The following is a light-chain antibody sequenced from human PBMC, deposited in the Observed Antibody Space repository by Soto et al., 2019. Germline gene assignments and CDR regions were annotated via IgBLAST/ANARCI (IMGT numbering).Light chain of an antibody. Sequence: QSVLTQPASVSGSPGQSITISCTGTSSDVGGYNAVSWYQQRPGRAPKLMIYDVSNRPSGIFNRFSGSKSGSTASLTISGLQAEDDADYYCSSYTRSGVYVFGAGTKVTVL. CDR2: DVS. J-gene: IGLJ1*01. CDR1: SSDVGGYNA. CDR3: SSYTRSGVYV. V-gene: IGLV2-14*01.